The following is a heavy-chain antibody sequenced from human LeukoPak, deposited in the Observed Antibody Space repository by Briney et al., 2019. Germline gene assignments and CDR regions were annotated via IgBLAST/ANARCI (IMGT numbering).Heavy chain of an antibody. Sequence: SETLFLTCTVSGGSISNYYWSWIRQAPGKGLEWIGYIYYSGSTNYNPSLKSRVTISADTSKNQFSLKLSSVTAADTAVYYCARDDTNYERGFDYWGQGTLVTVSS. J-gene: IGHJ4*02. CDR1: GGSISNYY. V-gene: IGHV4-59*12. D-gene: IGHD3-22*01. CDR3: ARDDTNYERGFDY. CDR2: IYYSGST.